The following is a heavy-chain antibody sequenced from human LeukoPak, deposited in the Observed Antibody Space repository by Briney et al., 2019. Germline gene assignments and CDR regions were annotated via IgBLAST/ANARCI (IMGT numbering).Heavy chain of an antibody. CDR1: GGSISSSSYY. V-gene: IGHV4-39*07. CDR3: ARVVRGVVTSNWFDP. CDR2: IYYSGST. J-gene: IGHJ5*02. D-gene: IGHD2-21*02. Sequence: SETLSLTCTVSGGSISSSSYYWGWIRQPPGKGLEWIGSIYYSGSTYYNPSPKSRVVISIDTSKNQFSLALTSVTPADTAVYYCARVVRGVVTSNWFDPWGQGTLVSVSS.